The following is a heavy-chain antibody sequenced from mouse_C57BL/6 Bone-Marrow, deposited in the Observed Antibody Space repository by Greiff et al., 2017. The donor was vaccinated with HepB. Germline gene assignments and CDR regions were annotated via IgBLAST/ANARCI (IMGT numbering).Heavy chain of an antibody. V-gene: IGHV10-1*01. CDR3: VRHPNWDWYFDV. CDR2: IRSKSNNYAT. Sequence: EVQRVESGGGLVQPKGSLKLSCAASGFSFNTYAMNWVRQAPGKGLEWVARIRSKSNNYATYYADSVKDRFTISRDDSESMLYLQMNNLKTEDTAMYYCVRHPNWDWYFDVWGTGTTVTVSS. CDR1: GFSFNTYA. D-gene: IGHD4-1*01. J-gene: IGHJ1*03.